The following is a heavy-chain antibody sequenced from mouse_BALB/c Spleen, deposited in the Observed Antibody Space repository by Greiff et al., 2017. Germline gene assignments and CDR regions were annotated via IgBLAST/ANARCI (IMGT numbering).Heavy chain of an antibody. D-gene: IGHD2-1*01. V-gene: IGHV5-6-5*01. J-gene: IGHJ3*01. CDR1: GFTFSSYS. Sequence: EVHLVESGGGLVKPGGSLKLSCAASGFTFSSYSMSWVRQTPEQRLEWVASISSGGSTDYPDSVKGRFTISRDNARNILYLTMSSLGSEDTAMYCCARADGNYPWFAYWGQGTLVTVSA. CDR2: ISSGGST. CDR3: ARADGNYPWFAY.